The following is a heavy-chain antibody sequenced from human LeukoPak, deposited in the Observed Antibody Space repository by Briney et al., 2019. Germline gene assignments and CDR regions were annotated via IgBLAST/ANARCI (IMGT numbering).Heavy chain of an antibody. J-gene: IGHJ5*02. CDR1: GFTFSSYS. D-gene: IGHD3-9*01. Sequence: GGSLRLSCAASGFTFSSYSMNWVRQAPGKGLEWLAIIKQDGSEKHYKGSVEGRFTISRDNTKNSLHLQMNSLRAEDTAVYYCAGGSGYLITSWGQGTLVTVSS. CDR3: AGGSGYLITS. V-gene: IGHV3-7*01. CDR2: IKQDGSEK.